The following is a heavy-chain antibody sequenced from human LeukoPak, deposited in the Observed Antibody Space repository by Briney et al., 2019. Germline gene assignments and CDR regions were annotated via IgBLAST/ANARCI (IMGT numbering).Heavy chain of an antibody. J-gene: IGHJ4*02. CDR2: INSAESST. V-gene: IGHV3-74*01. D-gene: IGHD6-13*01. Sequence: PGGSLRLSCAASGFTFSSYWMHWVRQAPGKGLVWVSNINSAESSTNYADSVKGRFTISRDNAKSTLYLQMNSLRPEDTAVYYCARGAAAANDYWGQGTLVTVSS. CDR3: ARGAAAANDY. CDR1: GFTFSSYW.